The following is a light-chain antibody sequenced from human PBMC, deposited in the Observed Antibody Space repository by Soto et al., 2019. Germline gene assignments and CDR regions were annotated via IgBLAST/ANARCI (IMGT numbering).Light chain of an antibody. Sequence: QSALTQPPSVSGSPGQSVTISCTGTSSDVGSYNRVSWYQQPPGTAPKLMIYEVSNRPSGVPDRFSGSKSGNTASLTISGLQAEDEADYYCSSYTSRNNVVFGGGTQLTVL. V-gene: IGLV2-18*02. CDR2: EVS. CDR3: SSYTSRNNVV. CDR1: SSDVGSYNR. J-gene: IGLJ2*01.